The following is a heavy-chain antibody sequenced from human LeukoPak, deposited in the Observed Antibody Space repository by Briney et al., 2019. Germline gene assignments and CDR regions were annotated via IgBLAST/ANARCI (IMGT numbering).Heavy chain of an antibody. J-gene: IGHJ4*02. Sequence: SQTLSLTCTVSGSSISSGGYYWSWIRQHPGKGLEWIGYIDYSGSTYYNPSLKSRVTISVDTSKNQFSLKLSSVTAADTAVYYCARDPLYYYGSGSFLGGFDCWGQGTLVTVSS. CDR2: IDYSGST. D-gene: IGHD3-10*01. CDR1: GSSISSGGYY. V-gene: IGHV4-31*03. CDR3: ARDPLYYYGSGSFLGGFDC.